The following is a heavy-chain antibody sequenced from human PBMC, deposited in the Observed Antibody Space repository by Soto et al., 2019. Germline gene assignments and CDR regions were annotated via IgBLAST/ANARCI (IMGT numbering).Heavy chain of an antibody. J-gene: IGHJ4*02. CDR2: INPSGGST. Sequence: GASVKVSCKASGYTFTSYYMHWVRQAPGQGLEWMGIINPSGGSTSYAQKFQGRVTMTRDTSTSTVYMELSSLRSEDTAVYYCARDLGSIAARPGVEHFDYWGQGTLVTVSS. CDR1: GYTFTSYY. V-gene: IGHV1-46*03. D-gene: IGHD6-6*01. CDR3: ARDLGSIAARPGVEHFDY.